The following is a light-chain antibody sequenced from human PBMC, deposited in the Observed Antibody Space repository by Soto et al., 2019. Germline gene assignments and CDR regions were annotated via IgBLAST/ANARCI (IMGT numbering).Light chain of an antibody. CDR1: QSVSGN. CDR2: GSS. J-gene: IGKJ3*01. V-gene: IGKV3-15*01. CDR3: LQYNNWPPFT. Sequence: EIVMTQSPATLSVSPGERATLSCRASQSVSGNLAWYQQNPGQAPRLLIYGSSTKATGIPARFSGSGSGTELTLTILSLQSKDFSVHYSLQYNNWPPFTFGPGTKVDIK.